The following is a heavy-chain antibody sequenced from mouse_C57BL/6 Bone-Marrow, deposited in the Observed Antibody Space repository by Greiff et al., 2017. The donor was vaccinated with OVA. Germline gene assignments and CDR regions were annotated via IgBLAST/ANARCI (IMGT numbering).Heavy chain of an antibody. CDR1: GFNIKDDY. CDR2: IDPENGDT. CDR3: TYYYGSPPYYFDY. V-gene: IGHV14-4*01. D-gene: IGHD1-1*01. J-gene: IGHJ2*01. Sequence: VQLQQSGAELVRPGASVKLSCTASGFNIKDDYMHWVKQRPEQGLEWIGWIDPENGDTEYASKFQGKATITADTSSNTAYLQLSSLTSEDTAVYYCTYYYGSPPYYFDYWGQGTTLTVSS.